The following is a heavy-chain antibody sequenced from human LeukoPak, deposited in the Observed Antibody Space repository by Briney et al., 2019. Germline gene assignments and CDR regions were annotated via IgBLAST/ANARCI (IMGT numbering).Heavy chain of an antibody. J-gene: IGHJ4*02. Sequence: GGSLRLSCAASGFTVSSNYMSWVRQAPGKGREWDSAIYSGGSTYYADSVKGRFTISRDNSKNTLYLQMNSLRAEDTAVYYCARTTGIAVAGTFDYWGQGTLVTVSS. CDR1: GFTVSSNY. D-gene: IGHD6-19*01. V-gene: IGHV3-53*01. CDR2: IYSGGST. CDR3: ARTTGIAVAGTFDY.